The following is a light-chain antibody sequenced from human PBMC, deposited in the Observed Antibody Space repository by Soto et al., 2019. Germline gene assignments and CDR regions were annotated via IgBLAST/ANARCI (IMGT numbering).Light chain of an antibody. CDR3: QQYGSSPPWR. Sequence: EIVLTHSPGTLSLTPVERATLSFRASQSVSSSYLAWYQQKPGQAPRLLIYGASSRATGIPDRFSGSGSGTDFTLTIRRLEPEDFAVYYCQQYGSSPPWRCGQGNTGDIK. J-gene: IGKJ1*01. CDR1: QSVSSSY. V-gene: IGKV3-20*01. CDR2: GAS.